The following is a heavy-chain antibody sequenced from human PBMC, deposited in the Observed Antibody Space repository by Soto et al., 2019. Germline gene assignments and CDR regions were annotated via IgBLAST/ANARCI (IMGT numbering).Heavy chain of an antibody. CDR3: ARDIGWYHLDY. CDR1: GLKFGDHW. D-gene: IGHD1-20*01. V-gene: IGHV3-7*03. Sequence: GGSLRLSCAGSGLKFGDHWMTWVRQAPGRGLEWVGNIKADGSESYYMDSVKGRFSISRDNAESSLYLQMHSLRAEDTAVYYCARDIGWYHLDYWGRGTMVTVSS. J-gene: IGHJ4*02. CDR2: IKADGSES.